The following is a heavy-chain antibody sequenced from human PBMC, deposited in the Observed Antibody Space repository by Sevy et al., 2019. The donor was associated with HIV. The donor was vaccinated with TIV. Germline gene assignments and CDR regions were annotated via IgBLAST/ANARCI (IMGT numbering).Heavy chain of an antibody. J-gene: IGHJ3*01. CDR1: GFILSRHW. V-gene: IGHV3-7*03. CDR2: IQEDGSEK. Sequence: GGSLRLSCPASGFILSRHWMSWVRQAPGKGLEWVANIQEDGSEKYYVDSEKGRFTISKDNAKNSLYLQMNSLRVEDTAVYYCARESIAAGVEAFDVWGQGTMVTVSS. CDR3: ARESIAAGVEAFDV. D-gene: IGHD6-25*01.